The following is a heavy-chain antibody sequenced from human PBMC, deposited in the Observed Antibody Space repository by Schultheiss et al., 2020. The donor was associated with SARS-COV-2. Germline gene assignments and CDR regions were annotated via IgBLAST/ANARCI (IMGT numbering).Heavy chain of an antibody. CDR1: GFTFSGSA. V-gene: IGHV3-73*01. D-gene: IGHD2-15*01. Sequence: GESLKISCAASGFTFSGSAMHWVRQASGKGLEWVGRIRSKANSYATAYAASVKGRFTISRDDSKNTAYLQMNSLKTEDTAVYYCVVSRAGWGQGTLVTVSS. CDR3: VVSRAG. J-gene: IGHJ4*02. CDR2: IRSKANSYAT.